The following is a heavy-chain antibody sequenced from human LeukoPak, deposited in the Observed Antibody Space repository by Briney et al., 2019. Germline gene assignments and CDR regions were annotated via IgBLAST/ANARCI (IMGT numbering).Heavy chain of an antibody. J-gene: IGHJ4*02. CDR1: GGTFSSYA. V-gene: IGHV1-69*04. CDR2: VIPIFGIA. Sequence: SVKVSCKASGGTFSSYAISWVRQAPGQGLEWMGRVIPIFGIANYAQKFQGRVTITADKSTSTAYMELSSLRSEDTAVYYCATGQTPRYYYDSSGNWGQGTLVTVSS. CDR3: ATGQTPRYYYDSSGN. D-gene: IGHD3-22*01.